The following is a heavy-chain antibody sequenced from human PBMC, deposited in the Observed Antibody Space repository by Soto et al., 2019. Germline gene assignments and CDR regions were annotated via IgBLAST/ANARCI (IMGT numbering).Heavy chain of an antibody. D-gene: IGHD6-19*01. CDR1: GFTFSSYA. CDR3: AKDQGYSSGWYDYYYYMDV. J-gene: IGHJ6*03. Sequence: GGSLRLSCAASGFTFSSYAMSWVRQAPGKGLEWVSAISGSGGSTYYADSVKGRFTISRYNSKNTLYLQMNSLRAEDTAVYYCAKDQGYSSGWYDYYYYMDVWGKGTTVTVSS. CDR2: ISGSGGST. V-gene: IGHV3-23*01.